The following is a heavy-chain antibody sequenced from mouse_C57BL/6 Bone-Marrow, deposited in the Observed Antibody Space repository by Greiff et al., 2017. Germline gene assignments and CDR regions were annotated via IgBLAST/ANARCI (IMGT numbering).Heavy chain of an antibody. V-gene: IGHV3-6*01. CDR1: GYSITSGYY. CDR3: ARDGGYKNYFDY. Sequence: VQLQQSGPGLVKPSQSLSLTCSVTGYSITSGYYWNWIRQFPGNKLEWMGYISYDGSNNYNPSLKNRISITRDTSKNQFFLKLNSVTTEDTATYYCARDGGYKNYFDYWGQGTTLTVSS. CDR2: ISYDGSN. J-gene: IGHJ2*01. D-gene: IGHD3-1*01.